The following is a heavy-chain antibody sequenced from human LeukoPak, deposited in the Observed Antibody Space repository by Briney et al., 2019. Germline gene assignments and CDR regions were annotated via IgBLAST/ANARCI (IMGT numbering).Heavy chain of an antibody. CDR1: GFTFSDYY. J-gene: IGHJ4*02. CDR3: ARNSYTYYYGSGSYSNFDY. V-gene: IGHV3-11*01. Sequence: PGGSLRLSCAASGFTFSDYYMSWIRQAPGKGLEWVSYISSSGSTIYYADSVKGGFTISRENAKNSLYLQMNSLRAEDTAVYYCARNSYTYYYGSGSYSNFDYWGQGTLVTVSS. CDR2: ISSSGSTI. D-gene: IGHD3-10*01.